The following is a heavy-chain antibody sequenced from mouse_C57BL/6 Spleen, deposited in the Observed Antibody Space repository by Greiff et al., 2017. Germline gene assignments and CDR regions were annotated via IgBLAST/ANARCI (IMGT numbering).Heavy chain of an antibody. D-gene: IGHD1-1*01. Sequence: QVQLQQPGAELVMPGASVKLSCKASGYTFTSYWMHWVKQRPGQGLEWIGEIDPSASYTNYNQKFKGKSTLTVDKSSSTAYMQLSSLTSEDSAVYYCARSAVVPMDYWGQGTSVTVSS. CDR1: GYTFTSYW. J-gene: IGHJ4*01. CDR2: IDPSASYT. CDR3: ARSAVVPMDY. V-gene: IGHV1-69*01.